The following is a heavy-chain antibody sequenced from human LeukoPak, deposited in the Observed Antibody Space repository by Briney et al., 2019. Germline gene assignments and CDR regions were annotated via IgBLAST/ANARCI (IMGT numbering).Heavy chain of an antibody. CDR1: GFTFSSYV. V-gene: IGHV3-64*01. Sequence: TGGSLRLSCAASGFTFSSYVLHWVRQAPGKGLEYVSAISNSGGSTYYANSVKGRFTISIDNSKNTLYLQMDSERAGDMALYYCARDQGDGCPFDWGQGTLVTVSS. CDR2: ISNSGGST. D-gene: IGHD5-24*01. CDR3: ARDQGDGCPFD. J-gene: IGHJ4*02.